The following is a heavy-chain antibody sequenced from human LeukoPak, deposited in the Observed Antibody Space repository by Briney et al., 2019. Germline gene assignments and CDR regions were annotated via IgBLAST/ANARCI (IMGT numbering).Heavy chain of an antibody. CDR2: ISYDGSNK. J-gene: IGHJ6*03. Sequence: PGRSLRLSCAASGFTFSSYAMHWVRQAPGKGLEWVAVISYDGSNKYYADSVKGRFTISRDNSKNTLYLQVNSLRAEDTAVYYCARGKVVGASRYYYYMDVWGKGTTVTVSS. CDR1: GFTFSSYA. CDR3: ARGKVVGASRYYYYMDV. D-gene: IGHD1-26*01. V-gene: IGHV3-30-3*01.